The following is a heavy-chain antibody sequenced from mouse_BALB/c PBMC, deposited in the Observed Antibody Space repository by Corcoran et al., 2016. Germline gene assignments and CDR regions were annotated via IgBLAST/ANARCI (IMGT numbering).Heavy chain of an antibody. CDR2: INTYTGEP. V-gene: IGHV9-1*02. Sequence: QIQLVQSGPELQKPGEIVKISCKASGYTFTNYGINWVKQAPGKGLKWMGWINTYTGEPTYADDFKGRFAFSFETSASTTYLQINNLKNEDMATYFCARGYRYDFDYWGQGTTLTVSS. D-gene: IGHD2-14*01. J-gene: IGHJ2*01. CDR1: GYTFTNYG. CDR3: ARGYRYDFDY.